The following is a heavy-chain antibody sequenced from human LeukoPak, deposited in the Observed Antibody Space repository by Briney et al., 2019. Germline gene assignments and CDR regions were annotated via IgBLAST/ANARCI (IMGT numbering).Heavy chain of an antibody. V-gene: IGHV1-3*01. CDR3: ARADTYYFNSGSCPGDY. CDR2: INAGNGNT. Sequence: GASVKVSCKASGYTFTGYVMHWVRQAPGQRLEWMGWINAGNGNTKYSQNFQGRVTITRDTSATTTYMELSSLRSEDTAVYYCARADTYYFNSGSCPGDYWGQGTLVTVSS. D-gene: IGHD3-10*01. J-gene: IGHJ4*02. CDR1: GYTFTGYV.